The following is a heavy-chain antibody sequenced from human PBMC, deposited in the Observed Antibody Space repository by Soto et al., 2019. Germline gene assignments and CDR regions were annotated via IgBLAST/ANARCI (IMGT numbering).Heavy chain of an antibody. CDR2: IWYDGSNK. Sequence: GGSLRLSCAASGFTFSSYGMHWARQAPGKGLEWVAVIWYDGSNKYYADSVKGRFTISRDNSKNTLYLQMNSLRAEDTAVYYCARGTMSRFGRFDYWGQGTLVTVPQ. V-gene: IGHV3-33*01. J-gene: IGHJ4*02. CDR3: ARGTMSRFGRFDY. D-gene: IGHD1-7*01. CDR1: GFTFSSYG.